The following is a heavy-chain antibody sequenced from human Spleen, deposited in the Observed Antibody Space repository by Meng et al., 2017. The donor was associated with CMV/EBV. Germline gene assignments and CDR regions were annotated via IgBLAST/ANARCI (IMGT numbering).Heavy chain of an antibody. CDR3: ARGAGLGHCSSTSCFGAWYFDL. CDR1: GYF. Sequence: GYFWSWIRQPAGEGLEWIGEIIQSRYTYYNPSLKSRVSMPVDKCKKQFSLQLASVTAADTAIYYCARGAGLGHCSSTSCFGAWYFDLWGRGTLVTVSS. CDR2: IIQSRYT. V-gene: IGHV4-34*01. D-gene: IGHD2-2*01. J-gene: IGHJ2*01.